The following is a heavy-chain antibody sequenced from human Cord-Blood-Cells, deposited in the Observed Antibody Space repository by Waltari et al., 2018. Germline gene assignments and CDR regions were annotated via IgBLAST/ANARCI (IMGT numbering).Heavy chain of an antibody. J-gene: IGHJ3*02. CDR3: ARDSRHSGSYYRDAFDI. Sequence: QVQLQESGPGLVKPSETLSLTCTVSGGSISSYYWSWIRQPPGKGLEWIGYIYYSRSTNYNPSLKGRVTISVDTSKNRFCLKLSSVTAADTAVDYCARDSRHSGSYYRDAFDIWGQGTMVTVSS. V-gene: IGHV4-59*01. D-gene: IGHD1-26*01. CDR1: GGSISSYY. CDR2: IYYSRST.